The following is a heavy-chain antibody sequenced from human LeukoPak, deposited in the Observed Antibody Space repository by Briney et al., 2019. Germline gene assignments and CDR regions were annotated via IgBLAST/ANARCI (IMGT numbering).Heavy chain of an antibody. J-gene: IGHJ4*02. V-gene: IGHV4-39*02. Sequence: SETLSLTCTVSGGSISSSSYYWGWIRQPPGKGLEWIGSIYYSGSTYYNPSLKSRFTISVDTSKNQFSLKLSSVTAADTAVYYCARESDYSSIYWGQGTLVTVSS. D-gene: IGHD4-11*01. CDR2: IYYSGST. CDR3: ARESDYSSIY. CDR1: GGSISSSSYY.